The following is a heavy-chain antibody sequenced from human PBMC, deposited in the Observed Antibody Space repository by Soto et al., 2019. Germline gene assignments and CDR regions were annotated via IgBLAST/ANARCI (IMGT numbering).Heavy chain of an antibody. D-gene: IGHD2-21*01. CDR1: GGSVSGGSYY. J-gene: IGHJ6*02. CDR2: IYNTGTT. Sequence: QVQLQESGPGRVKPSETLSLTCTVSGGSVSGGSYYWSWIRQSPGKGLERIGYIYNTGTTKYNATIKCRVTISVDTSKNQFSLRLNSVSAADTAVYFCASSPNCVFWGGEPCYNGMDVWGPGPTVTVSS. V-gene: IGHV4-61*01. CDR3: ASSPNCVFWGGEPCYNGMDV.